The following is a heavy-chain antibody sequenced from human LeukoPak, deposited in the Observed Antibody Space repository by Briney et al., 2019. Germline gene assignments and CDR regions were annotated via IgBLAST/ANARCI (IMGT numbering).Heavy chain of an antibody. J-gene: IGHJ4*02. D-gene: IGHD6-13*01. Sequence: PGGSLRLSCAASGFTFSDYTINWVRQAPGKGLEWVSSISTGSSYIYYADSVKGRFTISRDNAKNSLYLQMNSLRAEDTAVYYCARGSTGIAAAGTIGDYWGQGTLVTVSS. V-gene: IGHV3-21*01. CDR2: ISTGSSYI. CDR1: GFTFSDYT. CDR3: ARGSTGIAAAGTIGDY.